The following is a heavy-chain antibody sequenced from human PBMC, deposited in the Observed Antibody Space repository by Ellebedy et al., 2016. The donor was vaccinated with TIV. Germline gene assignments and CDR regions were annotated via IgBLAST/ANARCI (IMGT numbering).Heavy chain of an antibody. V-gene: IGHV1-24*01. Sequence: ASVKVSCXVSGYTLTELSMHWVRQAPGKGLEWMGGFDPEDGVTIYAQKFQGRVTMTEDTSTDTAYMELSSLRSEDTAVYYCATSPLNDAFDIWGQGTMVTVSS. J-gene: IGHJ3*02. CDR1: GYTLTELS. CDR2: FDPEDGVT. CDR3: ATSPLNDAFDI.